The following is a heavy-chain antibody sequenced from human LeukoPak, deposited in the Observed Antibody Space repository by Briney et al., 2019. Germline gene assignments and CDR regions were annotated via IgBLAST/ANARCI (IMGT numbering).Heavy chain of an antibody. CDR1: GSSIGTYS. CDR3: ATGQSTVTYYFDY. CDR2: IYTTGST. J-gene: IGHJ4*02. Sequence: PSETLSLTCTVSGSSIGTYSWSWIRQPPGKGLEWVGYIYTTGSTHYNPSLKSRVTMSLDTSKNQLSLRLSSVTAADTAVYYCATGQSTVTYYFDYWGQGTLVTVSS. V-gene: IGHV4-4*09. D-gene: IGHD4-17*01.